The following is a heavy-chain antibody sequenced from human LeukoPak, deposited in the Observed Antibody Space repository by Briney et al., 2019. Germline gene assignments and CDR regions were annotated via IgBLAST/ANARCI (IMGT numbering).Heavy chain of an antibody. V-gene: IGHV3-30*03. CDR3: AMGLYDYVRGN. Sequence: GGSLRLSCAASGFTFSNYDMHWVRQAPGKGLDWVAVISYDGSDKYYADSVKGRFTISRDNSKNTMYLEMNSLRAEDTAVYHCAMGLYDYVRGNWGQGTLVTVSS. CDR2: ISYDGSDK. CDR1: GFTFSNYD. D-gene: IGHD3-16*01. J-gene: IGHJ4*02.